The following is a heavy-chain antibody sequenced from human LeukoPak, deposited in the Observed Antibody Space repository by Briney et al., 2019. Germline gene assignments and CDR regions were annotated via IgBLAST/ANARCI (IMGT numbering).Heavy chain of an antibody. D-gene: IGHD5-18*01. Sequence: PGGSLRLSCAASGFTFSNYWMHWVRQAPGKGLVWVSRIYRDGTGTVYAGSVKGRFTISRDSAKNTLYLQMNSLRVEDTAVYYCARAPPSSGYSYHFDIWGQGTMVTVSS. V-gene: IGHV3-74*01. CDR1: GFTFSNYW. CDR2: IYRDGTGT. CDR3: ARAPPSSGYSYHFDI. J-gene: IGHJ3*02.